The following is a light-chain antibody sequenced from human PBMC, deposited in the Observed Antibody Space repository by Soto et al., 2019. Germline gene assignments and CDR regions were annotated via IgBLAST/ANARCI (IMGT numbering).Light chain of an antibody. V-gene: IGLV2-14*01. Sequence: QSALTQPASESGSPGQSFTISSTGTSRDVGGYNYVSWYQQHPGKAPKLMIYDVSNRPSGVSDRFSGSKSGNTASPPIPGLQAEDETDYYCGSFTITRPMVFGGGTKGTVL. CDR1: SRDVGGYNY. CDR3: GSFTITRPMV. J-gene: IGLJ2*01. CDR2: DVS.